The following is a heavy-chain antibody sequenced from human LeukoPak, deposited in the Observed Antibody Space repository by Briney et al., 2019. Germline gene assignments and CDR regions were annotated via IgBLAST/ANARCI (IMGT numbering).Heavy chain of an antibody. V-gene: IGHV3-11*01. Sequence: MPGGSLRLSCEASRFVFTNYYMSWVRQAPGKGLDWIATIAYDGDTKYYADSAEGRFTISRDNAKNSLSLQMNSLRAEDTAVYFCARAGTYDGYKVLDSWGHGTLVTVSS. CDR2: IAYDGDTK. CDR1: RFVFTNYY. D-gene: IGHD5-24*01. CDR3: ARAGTYDGYKVLDS. J-gene: IGHJ5*01.